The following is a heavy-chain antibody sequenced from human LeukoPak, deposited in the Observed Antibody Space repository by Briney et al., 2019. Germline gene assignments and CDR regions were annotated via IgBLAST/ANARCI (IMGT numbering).Heavy chain of an antibody. CDR3: ARNYSPDFDY. J-gene: IGHJ4*02. V-gene: IGHV6-1*01. D-gene: IGHD1-7*01. CDR1: GDSVSSNSAA. CDR2: TYYRSKWLH. Sequence: SQTLSLTRAISGDSVSSNSAAWNWIRQSPSRGLEWLGRTYYRSKWLHDYAISVKSRITINPDTSKNQFSLQLNSVTPEDTAVYYCARNYSPDFDYWGQGTQVSVSS.